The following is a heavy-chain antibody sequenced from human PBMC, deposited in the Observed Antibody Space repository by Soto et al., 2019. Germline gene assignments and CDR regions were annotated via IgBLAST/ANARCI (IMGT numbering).Heavy chain of an antibody. CDR2: ISGSGGST. Sequence: GGSLRLSCAASGFTFSSYAMSWVRQAPWKGLEWVSAISGSGGSTYYADSVKGRFTISRDNSKNTLYLQMNSLRAEDTAVYYCAKDAPSCSGGSCYNDAFDIWGQGTMVTVSS. V-gene: IGHV3-23*01. D-gene: IGHD2-15*01. CDR1: GFTFSSYA. J-gene: IGHJ3*02. CDR3: AKDAPSCSGGSCYNDAFDI.